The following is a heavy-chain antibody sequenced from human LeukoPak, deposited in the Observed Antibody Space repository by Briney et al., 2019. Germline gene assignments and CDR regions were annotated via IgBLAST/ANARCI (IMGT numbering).Heavy chain of an antibody. D-gene: IGHD3-10*01. CDR1: GYTFTSYD. V-gene: IGHV1-8*01. J-gene: IGHJ4*02. Sequence: ASVKVSCKASGYTFTSYDINWVRQATGRGLEWMGWMNPNSGNTDYAQKFQGRVTMTRDTSISTAYMELSRLRSDDTAVYYCAREPAVFGEDRDYWGQGTLVTVSS. CDR3: AREPAVFGEDRDY. CDR2: MNPNSGNT.